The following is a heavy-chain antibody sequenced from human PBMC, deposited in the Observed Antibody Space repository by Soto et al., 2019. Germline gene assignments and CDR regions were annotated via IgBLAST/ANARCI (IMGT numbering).Heavy chain of an antibody. CDR3: ARAAYHYDSSGSGIYYCDY. V-gene: IGHV1-69*01. D-gene: IGHD3-22*01. CDR2: IIPIFGTA. Sequence: QVQLVQSGAEVKKPGSSVKVSCKASGGTFSSYAISWVRQAPGQGLEWMGGIIPIFGTANYAQKFQGRVTITADESTSTAYMELSSLRSEDTAVYYCARAAYHYDSSGSGIYYCDYWGQGTLVTVSS. CDR1: GGTFSSYA. J-gene: IGHJ4*02.